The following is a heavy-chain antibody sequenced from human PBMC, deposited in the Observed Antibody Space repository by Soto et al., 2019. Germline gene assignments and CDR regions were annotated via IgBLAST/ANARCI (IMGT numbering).Heavy chain of an antibody. J-gene: IGHJ4*02. CDR1: RGSIGTYY. D-gene: IGHD6-6*01. V-gene: IGHV4-4*07. CDR3: ASGVYSSSYYVDY. Sequence: SETLSLTCTVSRGSIGTYYWSWIRQPAGKGLEGIGHIYTSGTTNYSPSLKRRVTMSVDTSKKQFSLRLSSVTAADTAVYYCASGVYSSSYYVDYWGQGSLVTVSS. CDR2: IYTSGTT.